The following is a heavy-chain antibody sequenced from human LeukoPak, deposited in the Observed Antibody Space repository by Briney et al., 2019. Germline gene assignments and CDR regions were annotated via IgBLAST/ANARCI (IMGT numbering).Heavy chain of an antibody. CDR2: INAGNGNT. J-gene: IGHJ4*02. CDR1: GYTFTSCA. Sequence: GASVRVSCKASGYTFTSCAMHWVGQAPGQRLEWMGWINAGNGNTKYSQKFQDRVTITRDTSASTAYMELSSLRSEDTAVYYCARDMSSDWSLDYWGQGTLVTVSS. CDR3: ARDMSSDWSLDY. D-gene: IGHD6-19*01. V-gene: IGHV1-3*01.